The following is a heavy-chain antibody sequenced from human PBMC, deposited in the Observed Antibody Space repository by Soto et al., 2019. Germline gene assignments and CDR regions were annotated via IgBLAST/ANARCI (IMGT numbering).Heavy chain of an antibody. D-gene: IGHD6-13*01. J-gene: IGHJ6*02. Sequence: SETLSLTCTVSGGSISTYYWSWIRQPPGKGLEWIGYIYYSGSTNYNPSLKSRVTISVDTSKNQFSLKLSSVTAADTAVYYCARDRYSSHYYYYGMDVWGQGTTVTVSS. V-gene: IGHV4-59*01. CDR1: GGSISTYY. CDR3: ARDRYSSHYYYYGMDV. CDR2: IYYSGST.